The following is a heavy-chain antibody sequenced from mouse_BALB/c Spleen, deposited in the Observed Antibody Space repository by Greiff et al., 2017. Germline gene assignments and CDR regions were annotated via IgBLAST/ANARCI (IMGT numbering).Heavy chain of an antibody. J-gene: IGHJ3*01. CDR1: GYTFTSYW. CDR3: TRSGGLRQGFSAWFAY. Sequence: EVQLQQSGTVLARPGASVKMSCKASGYTFTSYWMHWVKQRPGQGLEWIGAIYPGNSDTSYNQKFKGKAKLTAVTSTSTAYMELSSLTNEDSAVYYCTRSGGLRQGFSAWFAYWGQGTLVTVSA. D-gene: IGHD2-4*01. V-gene: IGHV1-5*01. CDR2: IYPGNSDT.